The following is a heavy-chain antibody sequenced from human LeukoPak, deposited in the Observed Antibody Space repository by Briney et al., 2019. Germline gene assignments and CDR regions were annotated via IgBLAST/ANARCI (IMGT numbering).Heavy chain of an antibody. Sequence: SETLSLTCAVYGGSFSGYYWSWIRQPPGKGLEWIGEINHSGSTNYNPSLKSRVTISVDTSTNQFSLKLSSVTAADTAVYYCGVVVARGRDYWGQGTLVTVSS. CDR3: GVVVARGRDY. CDR1: GGSFSGYY. CDR2: INHSGST. V-gene: IGHV4-34*01. D-gene: IGHD2-15*01. J-gene: IGHJ4*02.